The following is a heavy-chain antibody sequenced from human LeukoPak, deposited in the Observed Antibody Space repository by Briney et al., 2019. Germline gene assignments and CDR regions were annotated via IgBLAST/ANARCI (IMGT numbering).Heavy chain of an antibody. D-gene: IGHD3-22*01. Sequence: GGSLRLSCAASGFTFSGYNIHWVRQAPGKGLEWVAFIQYDRTNKYYADSLKGRFTISRDNSKNTLYLQMNSLRAEDTAVYYCAKDLYSYDGSAYYFPSLGQGTLVTVSS. CDR3: AKDLYSYDGSAYYFPS. J-gene: IGHJ5*02. CDR1: GFTFSGYN. CDR2: IQYDRTNK. V-gene: IGHV3-30*02.